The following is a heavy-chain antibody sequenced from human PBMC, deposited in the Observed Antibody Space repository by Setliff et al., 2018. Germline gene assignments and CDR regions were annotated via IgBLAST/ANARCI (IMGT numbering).Heavy chain of an antibody. D-gene: IGHD3-10*01. CDR1: GASISSYF. Sequence: SETLSLTCSVSGASISSYFWTWIRQPPGKGLEWIGNIHTSESTKYNPSLKSRVTISLDTSKRQFSLKLTSVTAADTAVYYCARALASGCYYGQSSYYMDVWGKGTTVTVSS. CDR3: ARALASGCYYGQSSYYMDV. J-gene: IGHJ6*03. V-gene: IGHV4-4*08. CDR2: IHTSEST.